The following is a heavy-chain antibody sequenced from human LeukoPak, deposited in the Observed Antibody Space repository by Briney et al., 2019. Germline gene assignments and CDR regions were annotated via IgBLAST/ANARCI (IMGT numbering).Heavy chain of an antibody. D-gene: IGHD3-22*01. CDR3: ATIRGSQGVVVPWEFYYMDV. CDR2: VTPLFGTT. V-gene: IGHV1-69*01. CDR1: GGTFSTYA. J-gene: IGHJ6*03. Sequence: SVKVSCKASGGTFSTYAITWVRQAPGQGLEWMGGVTPLFGTTNYAQKFQGRVTIAADESATYMELRSLGSEDTAVYYCATIRGSQGVVVPWEFYYMDVWGKGTTVTVSS.